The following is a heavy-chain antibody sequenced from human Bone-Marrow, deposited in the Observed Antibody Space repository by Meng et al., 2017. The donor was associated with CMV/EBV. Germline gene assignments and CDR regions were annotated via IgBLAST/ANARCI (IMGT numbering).Heavy chain of an antibody. CDR2: ISSSSSYI. J-gene: IGHJ5*02. D-gene: IGHD2-15*01. CDR3: ARERRYCSGGSCYCQWFDP. Sequence: EVQLVXSXXXXXKPXGXXXLSXSXSGFTFSSYSMNWVRQAPGKGLGWVSSISSSSSYIYYADSVKGRFTISRDNAKNSLYLQMNSLRAEDTAVYYCARERRYCSGGSCYCQWFDPWGQGTLVTVSS. CDR1: GFTFSSYS. V-gene: IGHV3-21*01.